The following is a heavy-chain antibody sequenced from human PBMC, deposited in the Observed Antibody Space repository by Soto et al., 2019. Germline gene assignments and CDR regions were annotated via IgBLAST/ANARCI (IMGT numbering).Heavy chain of an antibody. CDR1: GFTFSSYA. J-gene: IGHJ6*02. Sequence: GSLRLSCAASGFTFSSYAMSWVRQAPGKGLEWVSAISGSGGSTYYADSVKGRFTISRDNSKNTLYLQMNSLRAEDTAVYYCAKVVVVPAAMTEHYYYGMDVWGQGTTVTVSS. CDR3: AKVVVVPAAMTEHYYYGMDV. CDR2: ISGSGGST. V-gene: IGHV3-23*01. D-gene: IGHD2-2*01.